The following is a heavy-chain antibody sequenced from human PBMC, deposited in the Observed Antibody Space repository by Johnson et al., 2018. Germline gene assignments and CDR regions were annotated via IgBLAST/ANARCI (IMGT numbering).Heavy chain of an antibody. CDR2: ISSSSSTI. J-gene: IGHJ6*02. D-gene: IGHD2-2*01. Sequence: VELQESGGGLVQPGGSLRLSCAASGFTFSSYSMNWVRQAPGKGLEWVSYISSSSSTIYYADSVMGRFTISRDNAKNSLYLQMNSLRDEDTAVYYCARVGCCSSMYYYYGMDVWGQGTTVTVSS. CDR3: ARVGCCSSMYYYYGMDV. V-gene: IGHV3-48*02. CDR1: GFTFSSYS.